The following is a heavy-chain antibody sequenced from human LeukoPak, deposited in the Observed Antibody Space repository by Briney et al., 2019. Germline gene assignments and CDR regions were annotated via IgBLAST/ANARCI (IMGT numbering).Heavy chain of an antibody. Sequence: GGSLRLSCAASGFSFSRYWMHWVRQAPGKGLVWVSRMNSDGSSTNYADSVKGRFTISRDNAKNILYLQMNSLRAEDTAVYHCATGHYYDSSGYYPLPDAFDIWGQGTMVTVSS. CDR2: MNSDGSST. V-gene: IGHV3-74*01. D-gene: IGHD3-22*01. J-gene: IGHJ3*02. CDR3: ATGHYYDSSGYYPLPDAFDI. CDR1: GFSFSRYW.